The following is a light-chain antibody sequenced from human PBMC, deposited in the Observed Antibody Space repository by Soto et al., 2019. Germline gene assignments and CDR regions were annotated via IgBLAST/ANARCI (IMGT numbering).Light chain of an antibody. CDR3: QQYNNWPPWT. V-gene: IGKV3-15*01. J-gene: IGKJ5*01. Sequence: EIVMTQSPSTLSVSPWERATLSFRASQSVSSNLAWYQQKPGQTPRLLIYGAFTRATGIPARFSGSGSGTEFTLSISSLQSEDFAVYYCQQYNNWPPWTFGQGTRLEIK. CDR1: QSVSSN. CDR2: GAF.